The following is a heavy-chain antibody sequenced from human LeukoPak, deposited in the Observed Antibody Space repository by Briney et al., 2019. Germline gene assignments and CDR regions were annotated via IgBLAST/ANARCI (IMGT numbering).Heavy chain of an antibody. J-gene: IGHJ4*02. CDR3: ARGVRITMIVVVIKNYFGY. CDR1: GGSFSGYY. V-gene: IGHV4-34*01. CDR2: INHSGST. Sequence: PSETLSLTCAVYGGSFSGYYWSWIRQPPGKGLEWIGEINHSGSTNYNPSLKSRVTISVDTSKNQFSLKLSSVTAADTAVYYCARGVRITMIVVVIKNYFGYWGQGTLVTVSS. D-gene: IGHD3-22*01.